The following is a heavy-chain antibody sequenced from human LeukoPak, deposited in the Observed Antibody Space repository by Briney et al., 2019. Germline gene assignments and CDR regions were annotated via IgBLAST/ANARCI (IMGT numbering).Heavy chain of an antibody. Sequence: GGSLRLSCATSGFSFTSYGMSWVRQAPGTGLEWVSAISESGGATYYADSVKGRFTISRDNSKNTLYLQMDSLRAEDTAVFYCAKFDKGRAYSSDYCDYWGQGTLVTVSS. D-gene: IGHD3-22*01. V-gene: IGHV3-23*01. CDR1: GFSFTSYG. CDR3: AKFDKGRAYSSDYCDY. CDR2: ISESGGAT. J-gene: IGHJ4*02.